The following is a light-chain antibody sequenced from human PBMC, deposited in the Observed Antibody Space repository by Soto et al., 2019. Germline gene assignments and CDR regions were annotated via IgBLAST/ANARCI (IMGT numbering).Light chain of an antibody. V-gene: IGKV3-11*01. CDR1: QSLSSY. Sequence: EIVFTQSPDTLSLSPGERATLSCRASQSLSSYLAWYQHKPGQAPRLLIYDASERATGIPARFSGSGSGTDFTLTIRSLEPEDFAVYYCQQRSDWPSFGQGTRLEIK. CDR2: DAS. CDR3: QQRSDWPS. J-gene: IGKJ5*01.